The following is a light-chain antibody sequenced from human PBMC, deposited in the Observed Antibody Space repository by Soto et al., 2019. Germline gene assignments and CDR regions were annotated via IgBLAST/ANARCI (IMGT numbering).Light chain of an antibody. J-gene: IGKJ1*01. CDR2: GAS. Sequence: EIVLTQSPGILSLSPGERATLSCSASQSVTSSYLAWYQQKPGQAPRFLMYGASSRATGIPDRFSGRGSGTDFTLTISRLEPEDFAVYYCQQYGTSPTTFGQGTKVDIK. CDR1: QSVTSSY. CDR3: QQYGTSPTT. V-gene: IGKV3-20*01.